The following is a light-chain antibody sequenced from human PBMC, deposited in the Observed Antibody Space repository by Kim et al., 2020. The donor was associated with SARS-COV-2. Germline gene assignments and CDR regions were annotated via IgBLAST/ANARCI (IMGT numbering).Light chain of an antibody. V-gene: IGKV2-24*01. CDR2: KGS. CDR1: QSVVHSDGNTY. CDR3: LQATQFTYT. Sequence: QPASSSCRTSQSVVHSDGNTYLSWLQERRGQPPRLLIYKGSNRVSEVPGRFSGSVAGTDFTLKISRVGGEDDGVYYCLQATQFTYTFAQGTKLEI. J-gene: IGKJ2*01.